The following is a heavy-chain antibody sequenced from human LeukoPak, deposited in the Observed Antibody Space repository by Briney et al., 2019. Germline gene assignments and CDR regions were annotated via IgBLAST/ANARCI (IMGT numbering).Heavy chain of an antibody. Sequence: SETLSLTCTVSGGSISSSSYYWGWIRQPPGKGLEWIGSIYYSGSTYYNPSLKSRVTISVDTSKNQFSLKLSSVTAADTAVYYCARDGYCSGGSCYLGNDAFDIWGQGTMVTVSS. CDR3: ARDGYCSGGSCYLGNDAFDI. CDR1: GGSISSSSYY. J-gene: IGHJ3*02. V-gene: IGHV4-39*02. D-gene: IGHD2-15*01. CDR2: IYYSGST.